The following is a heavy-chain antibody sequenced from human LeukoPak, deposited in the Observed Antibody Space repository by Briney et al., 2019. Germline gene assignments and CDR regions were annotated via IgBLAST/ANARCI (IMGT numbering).Heavy chain of an antibody. CDR2: IWYDGSNE. CDR3: ARDRGTYYGDY. D-gene: IGHD1-26*01. CDR1: GFTLSNYG. J-gene: IGHJ4*02. V-gene: IGHV3-33*01. Sequence: GGSLRLSCAASGFTLSNYGMHWVRQAPGKGLEWVAIIWYDGSNEYYADSVKGRFTISRDTSKNTLYLQMNSLRAEDTAVYYCARDRGTYYGDYWGQGTLVTVSS.